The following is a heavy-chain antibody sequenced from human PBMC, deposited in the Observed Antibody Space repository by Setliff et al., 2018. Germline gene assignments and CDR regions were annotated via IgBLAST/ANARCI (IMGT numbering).Heavy chain of an antibody. Sequence: GESLKISCAASGFTFSNAWMSWVRQAPGKGLEWVGQIKRKTDGETTDYAAPVKGRFIISRDDSKRTLYLQMNSLKNEDTALYYCMSTPSGTYSTYYYYYNMDVRGKGTQVTVSS. V-gene: IGHV3-15*01. CDR3: MSTPSGTYSTYYYYYNMDV. CDR1: GFTFSNAW. J-gene: IGHJ6*03. CDR2: IKRKTDGETT. D-gene: IGHD3-10*01.